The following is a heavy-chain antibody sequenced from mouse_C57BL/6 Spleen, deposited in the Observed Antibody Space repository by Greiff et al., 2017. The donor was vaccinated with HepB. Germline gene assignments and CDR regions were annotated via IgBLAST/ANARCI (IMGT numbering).Heavy chain of an antibody. D-gene: IGHD3-2*02. CDR1: GYTFTSYW. CDR2: INPSSGYT. CDR3: ARSSSGYVDLAY. J-gene: IGHJ3*01. V-gene: IGHV1-7*01. Sequence: QVQLKESGAELAKPGASVKLSCKASGYTFTSYWVHWVKQRPGQGLEWIGYINPSSGYTKYNQKFKDKATLTADKSSSTAYMQLSSLTYEDSAVYYCARSSSGYVDLAYWGQGTLVTVSA.